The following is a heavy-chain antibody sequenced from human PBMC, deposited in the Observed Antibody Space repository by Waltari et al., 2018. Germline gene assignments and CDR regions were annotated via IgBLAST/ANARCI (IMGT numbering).Heavy chain of an antibody. J-gene: IGHJ4*02. CDR1: GGSISSGGYY. CDR3: ARESSRRSGSYMGVDY. D-gene: IGHD1-26*01. Sequence: QVQLQESGPGLVKPSQTLSLTCTVSGGSISSGGYYWSWIRQHPGKGLEWIGYIYYSGSTYYNPSLKSRVTISVDTSKNQFSLKLSSVTAADTAVYYCARESSRRSGSYMGVDYWGQGTLVTVSS. V-gene: IGHV4-31*03. CDR2: IYYSGST.